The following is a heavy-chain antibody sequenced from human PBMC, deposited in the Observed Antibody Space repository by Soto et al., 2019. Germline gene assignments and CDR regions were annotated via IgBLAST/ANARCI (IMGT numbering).Heavy chain of an antibody. V-gene: IGHV1-2*02. CDR2: INPNSGDT. D-gene: IGHD6-19*01. CDR1: GYTFTGYY. Sequence: QVQLVQSGAEVKKPGASVKVSCKTSGYTFTGYYIHWVRQAPGQGLEWMALINPNSGDTNYGHKFQGRVTLTTETSINTVYMEVTSLRFDATAVYYCAVAGLPFEYWGQGTLVTVFS. CDR3: AVAGLPFEY. J-gene: IGHJ4*02.